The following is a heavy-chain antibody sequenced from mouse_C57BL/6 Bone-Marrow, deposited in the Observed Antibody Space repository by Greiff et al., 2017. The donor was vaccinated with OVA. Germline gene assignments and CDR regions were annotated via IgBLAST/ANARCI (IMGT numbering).Heavy chain of an antibody. Sequence: EVQLQQSGAELVRPGASVKLSCTASGFNIKDDYMHWVKQRPEQGLEWIGWIDPENGDTEYASQFQGKATITADTSSNTAYLQLSSLTSEDTAVYYCTSFIATVVAPSYWGQGTLVTVSA. CDR2: IDPENGDT. V-gene: IGHV14-4*01. CDR1: GFNIKDDY. J-gene: IGHJ3*01. CDR3: TSFIATVVAPSY. D-gene: IGHD1-1*01.